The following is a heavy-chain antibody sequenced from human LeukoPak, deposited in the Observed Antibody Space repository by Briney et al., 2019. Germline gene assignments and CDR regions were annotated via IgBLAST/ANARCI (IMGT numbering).Heavy chain of an antibody. CDR3: ARSYQVVPEFDY. CDR1: GYTFTSYA. Sequence: ASVKVSCKAPGYTFTSYAMHWVRQAPGQRLEWMGWINAGNGNTKYSQKFQGRVTITRDTSASTAYMELSSLRSEDTAVYYCARSYQVVPEFDYWGQGTLVTVSS. J-gene: IGHJ4*02. V-gene: IGHV1-3*01. CDR2: INAGNGNT. D-gene: IGHD2-2*01.